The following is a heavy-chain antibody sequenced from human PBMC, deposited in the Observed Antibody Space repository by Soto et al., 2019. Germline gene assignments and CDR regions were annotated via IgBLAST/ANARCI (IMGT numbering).Heavy chain of an antibody. Sequence: EVQMLESGGGLVQPGGSRRLSCAASGFPFSSYWMSWVRQAPGKGLEWVANIKQDGSEKYYVDSVKGRFTIARDNAKNALYLQMNSLRAEDTAVYDCARGPAGYNWNYWFDPWGQGTLVTVSS. D-gene: IGHD1-7*01. V-gene: IGHV3-7*01. CDR1: GFPFSSYW. CDR2: IKQDGSEK. J-gene: IGHJ5*02. CDR3: ARGPAGYNWNYWFDP.